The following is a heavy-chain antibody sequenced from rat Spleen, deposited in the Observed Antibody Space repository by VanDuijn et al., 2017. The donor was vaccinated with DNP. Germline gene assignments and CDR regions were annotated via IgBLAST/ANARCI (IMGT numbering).Heavy chain of an antibody. CDR3: TRGIYYYDGSYYHNYYDGYYPFDY. CDR2: ITNTGGST. J-gene: IGHJ2*01. V-gene: IGHV5-31*01. Sequence: EVQLVESGGGLVQPGRSLKLSCVASGFTFNNYWMTWIRQAPGKGLEWVAFITNTGGSTYYPDSVKGRFTISRDNAKSTLYLQMNSLRSEDTATYYCTRGIYYYDGSYYHNYYDGYYPFDYWGQGVMVTVSS. CDR1: GFTFNNYW. D-gene: IGHD1-12*02.